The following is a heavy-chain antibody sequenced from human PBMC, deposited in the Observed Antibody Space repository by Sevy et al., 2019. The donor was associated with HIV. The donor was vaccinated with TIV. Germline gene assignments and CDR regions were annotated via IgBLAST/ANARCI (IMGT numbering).Heavy chain of an antibody. V-gene: IGHV3-23*01. Sequence: GGSLRLSCAASGFTFSSYAMSRVRQAPRKGLEWVSIISGSRGSTYYADSVKGRFTISRDNSKNTLHLQMNSLRAEDTAVYYCAKLYCGGDCYGRGSGNDAFDIWGQGTMVTVSS. CDR3: AKLYCGGDCYGRGSGNDAFDI. CDR2: ISGSRGST. CDR1: GFTFSSYA. J-gene: IGHJ3*02. D-gene: IGHD2-21*01.